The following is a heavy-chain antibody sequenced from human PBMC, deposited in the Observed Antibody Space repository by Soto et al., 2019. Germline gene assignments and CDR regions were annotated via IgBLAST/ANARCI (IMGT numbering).Heavy chain of an antibody. J-gene: IGHJ4*02. D-gene: IGHD1-26*01. CDR1: GFTFSSYA. CDR3: ARGQVGATPGWAY. CDR2: TSYDGSNK. V-gene: IGHV3-30-3*01. Sequence: QVQLVESGGGVVQPGRSLRLSCAASGFTFSSYAMHWVRQAPGKGLEWVAVTSYDGSNKYYADSVKGRFTISRDNSKNTLYLQMNSLRAEDTAVYYCARGQVGATPGWAYWGQGTLVTVSS.